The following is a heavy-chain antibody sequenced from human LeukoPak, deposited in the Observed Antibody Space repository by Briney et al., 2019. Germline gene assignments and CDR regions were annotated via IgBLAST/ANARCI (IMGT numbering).Heavy chain of an antibody. Sequence: GGSLRLSCAASGFTFDDYAMHWVRQAPGKGLEWVSGISWNSGSIGYADSVKGRFTISRDNAKNSLYLQMNSLRAEDTALYYCAKDASIAAAGTEGHFDYWGQGTLVTVSS. CDR3: AKDASIAAAGTEGHFDY. CDR2: ISWNSGSI. D-gene: IGHD6-13*01. CDR1: GFTFDDYA. V-gene: IGHV3-9*01. J-gene: IGHJ4*02.